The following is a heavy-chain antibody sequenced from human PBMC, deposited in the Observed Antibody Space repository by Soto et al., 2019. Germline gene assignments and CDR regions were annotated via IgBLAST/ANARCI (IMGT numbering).Heavy chain of an antibody. V-gene: IGHV3-23*01. D-gene: IGHD2-15*01. CDR3: AKGGRGYCSGGSCYHFDY. CDR1: GFTFSGYA. J-gene: IGHJ4*02. CDR2: ISGSGGST. Sequence: EVQLLESGGGLVQPGGSLRLSCAASGFTFSGYAMSWVRQAPGKGLEWVSAISGSGGSTYYADSVKGRFTISRDNSKNTLYLQMNSLRAEDTAVYYCAKGGRGYCSGGSCYHFDYWGQGTLVTVSS.